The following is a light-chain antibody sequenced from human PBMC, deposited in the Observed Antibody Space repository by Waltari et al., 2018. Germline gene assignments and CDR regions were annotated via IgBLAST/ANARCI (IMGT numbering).Light chain of an antibody. CDR2: AAS. CDR1: QNIRTH. CDR3: QQSFSSPWT. V-gene: IGKV1-39*01. Sequence: DIQMTQSPSSLSASVGDPVPVTCRASQNIRTHLNWYQQKPATATKLLIYAASTLHRGVPSRFSGSGSGTDFTLTVTNLQPDDFAIYFCQQSFSSPWTFGQGTRV. J-gene: IGKJ1*01.